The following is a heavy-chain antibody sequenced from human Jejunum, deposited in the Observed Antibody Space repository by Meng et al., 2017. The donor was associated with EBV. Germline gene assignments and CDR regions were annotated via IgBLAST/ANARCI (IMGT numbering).Heavy chain of an antibody. Sequence: QVQRHEQGPGQERPWGTLSLTLAVSSYSLNNRKWWHWVRQARGKALDWIGEIDPTGTTHYNPSLKSRVTISLGTSMNQFSLELTSPTPADTAVYYCARDSQYLARGYFDYWGQGALVTVSS. CDR3: ARDSQYLARGYFDY. V-gene: IGHV4-4*02. CDR2: IDPTGTT. D-gene: IGHD2/OR15-2a*01. CDR1: SYSLNNRKW. J-gene: IGHJ4*02.